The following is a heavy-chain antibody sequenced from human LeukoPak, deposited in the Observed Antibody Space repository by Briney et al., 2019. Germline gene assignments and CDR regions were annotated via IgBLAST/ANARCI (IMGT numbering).Heavy chain of an antibody. CDR3: AKAYYDSSGYSYYFDY. Sequence: GGSLRLSCAASGFTLSSYWMHWVRQAPGKGLVWVSSISGSSSYMFYADSVKGRFTISRDNAKNSLYLQMNSLRAEDTAVYYCAKAYYDSSGYSYYFDYWGQGTLVTVSS. CDR2: ISGSSSYM. D-gene: IGHD3-22*01. V-gene: IGHV3-21*01. J-gene: IGHJ4*02. CDR1: GFTLSSYW.